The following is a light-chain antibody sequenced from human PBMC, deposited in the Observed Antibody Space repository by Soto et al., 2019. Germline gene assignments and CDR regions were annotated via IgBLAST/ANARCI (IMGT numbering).Light chain of an antibody. CDR1: QSVSSN. CDR2: GAS. V-gene: IGKV3D-15*01. J-gene: IGKJ4*01. CDR3: QQYHHWPPLT. Sequence: EIVMTQSPATLSVSPGGRATLSCRASQSVSSNLAWYRQRPGQPPRLLIYGASTRATGIPARFSGSGSGTELTLTISSLQSEDSAVYYCQQYHHWPPLTFGGGAKVEIK.